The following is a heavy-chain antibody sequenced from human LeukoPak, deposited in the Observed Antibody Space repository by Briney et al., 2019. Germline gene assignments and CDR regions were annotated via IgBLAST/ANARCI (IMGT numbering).Heavy chain of an antibody. J-gene: IGHJ4*02. CDR3: ARDSVEYSSSSDLGY. CDR2: INPNSGGT. V-gene: IGHV1-2*02. D-gene: IGHD6-6*01. CDR1: GYTFTGYY. Sequence: GASVKVSCKASGYTFTGYYMHWVRQAPGQGLEWMGWINPNSGGTNYAQKFQGRVTMTRDTSISTAYMELSRLRSDDTAVYYCARDSVEYSSSSDLGYWGQGTLVTVSS.